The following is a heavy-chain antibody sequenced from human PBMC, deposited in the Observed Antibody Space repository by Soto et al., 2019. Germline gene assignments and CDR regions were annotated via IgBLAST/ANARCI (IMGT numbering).Heavy chain of an antibody. D-gene: IGHD3-9*01. V-gene: IGHV4-59*01. Sequence: SETLSLTCTVSGGSISSYYWSWIRQPPGKGLEWIGYIYYSGSTNYNPSLKSRVTISVDTSKNQFSLKLSSVTAADTAVYYCARDRYDILDPYYYGMDVWGQGTTVTVSS. CDR3: ARDRYDILDPYYYGMDV. CDR2: IYYSGST. CDR1: GGSISSYY. J-gene: IGHJ6*02.